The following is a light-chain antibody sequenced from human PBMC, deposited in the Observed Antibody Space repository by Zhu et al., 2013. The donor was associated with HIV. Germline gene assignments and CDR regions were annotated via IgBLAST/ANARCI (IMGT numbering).Light chain of an antibody. V-gene: IGKV4-1*01. CDR3: QQYYSPLALT. J-gene: IGKJ4*01. CDR2: WAS. Sequence: DIVMTQFPDSLAVSLGERATINCKSSQSVLYSSNNKNYLAWYQQKPGQPPRLIIYWASTRESGVPDRFSGSGSGTDFTLTISSLQAEDVAVYYCQQYYSPLALTFGGGTKVEIK. CDR1: QSVLYSSNNKNY.